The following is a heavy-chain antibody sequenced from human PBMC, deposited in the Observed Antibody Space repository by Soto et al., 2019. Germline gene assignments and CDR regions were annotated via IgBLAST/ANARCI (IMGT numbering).Heavy chain of an antibody. CDR1: GYTFTSYA. D-gene: IGHD2-8*01. V-gene: IGHV1-3*01. CDR2: INAGNGNT. Sequence: GASVKVSCKASGYTFTSYAMHWVRQAPGQRLEWMGWINAGNGNTKYSQKFQGRVTITRDTSASTAYMELSSLRSEDTAVYYCARGSMRADDLMVYALGPSDYWGQGTLVTVSS. CDR3: ARGSMRADDLMVYALGPSDY. J-gene: IGHJ4*02.